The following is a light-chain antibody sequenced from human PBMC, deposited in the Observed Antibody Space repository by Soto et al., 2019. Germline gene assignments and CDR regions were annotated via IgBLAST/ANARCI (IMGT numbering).Light chain of an antibody. Sequence: QSVLTQPPSASGSPGQSVTISCTGTSSDVGGYNFVSWYQQHPGKAPKLMIYEVTKRPSWVPDRFSGSKSGNTASLTVSGLQAEDEADYYCSSYAGGNEVVFGGGTKLTVL. CDR1: SSDVGGYNF. V-gene: IGLV2-8*01. CDR3: SSYAGGNEVV. J-gene: IGLJ2*01. CDR2: EVT.